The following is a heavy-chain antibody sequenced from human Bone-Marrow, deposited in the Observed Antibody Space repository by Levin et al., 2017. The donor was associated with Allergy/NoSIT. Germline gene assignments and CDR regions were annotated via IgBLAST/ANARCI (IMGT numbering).Heavy chain of an antibody. CDR1: GYTFTSYA. Sequence: ASVKVSCKASGYTFTSYAMNWVRQAPGQGLEWMGWINTNTGNPTYAQGFTGRFVFSLDTSVSTAYLQISSLKAEDTAVYYCARLVSATHSYYYYYMDVWGKGTTVTVSS. D-gene: IGHD2-15*01. CDR3: ARLVSATHSYYYYYMDV. CDR2: INTNTGNP. J-gene: IGHJ6*03. V-gene: IGHV7-4-1*02.